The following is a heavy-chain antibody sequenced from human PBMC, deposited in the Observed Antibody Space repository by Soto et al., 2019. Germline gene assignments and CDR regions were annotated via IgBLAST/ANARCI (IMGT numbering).Heavy chain of an antibody. V-gene: IGHV4-4*02. CDR3: ARQRGGWLQLLEHAFDI. CDR2: IFHSGGT. CDR1: GGSNSSSNR. J-gene: IGHJ3*02. Sequence: PSETLSLTCGVSGGSNSSSNRWSWVRQPPGKGLEWIGEIFHSGGTNYNPSLKSRVTISLDKAKNQFSLKLSSVTAADTTVYYCARQRGGWLQLLEHAFDIRGQGTMVTVSS. D-gene: IGHD5-12*01.